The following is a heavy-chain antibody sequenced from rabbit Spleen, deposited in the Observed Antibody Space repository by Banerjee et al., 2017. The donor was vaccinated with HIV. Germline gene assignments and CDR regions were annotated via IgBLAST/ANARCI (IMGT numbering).Heavy chain of an antibody. CDR2: IGGVSGNT. D-gene: IGHD7-1*01. CDR3: ARIPIGNSAAVFL. V-gene: IGHV1S45*01. Sequence: QEQLEESGGDLVKPGASLTLTCTASGFSFSYYFMCWVRQAPGKGLEWIACIGGVSGNTYYASWAKGRFTISKTSSTTVTLQMTRLTVADTATYFCARIPIGNSAAVFLWGPGTLVTVS. CDR1: GFSFSYYF. J-gene: IGHJ6*01.